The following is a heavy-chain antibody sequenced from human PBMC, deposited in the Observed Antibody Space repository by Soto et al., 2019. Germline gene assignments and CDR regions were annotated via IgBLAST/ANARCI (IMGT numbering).Heavy chain of an antibody. D-gene: IGHD1-20*01. Sequence: SETLSLTCTVSVDSISTYYWSCIRRPAGKGLEGIGRIDASGNTNYNPSLKSRVTMSADTSKKQFSLKLTSVTAADTAVYYCARYSNNWFQTEGMDVWGQGTKVTVSS. CDR1: VDSISTYY. CDR2: IDASGNT. J-gene: IGHJ6*02. CDR3: ARYSNNWFQTEGMDV. V-gene: IGHV4-4*07.